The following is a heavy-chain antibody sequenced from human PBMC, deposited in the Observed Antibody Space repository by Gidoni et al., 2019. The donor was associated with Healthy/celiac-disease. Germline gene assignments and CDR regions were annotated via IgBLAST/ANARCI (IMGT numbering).Heavy chain of an antibody. Sequence: QVQLVESGGGVVQPGRSLRLSCAASGFTFSSYGMHWVRQAPGKGLEWVAVISYDGSNKYYADSVKGRFTISRDNSKNTLYLQMNSLRAEDTAVNYCAKGGDIVVVPAATLDYWGQGTLVTVSS. J-gene: IGHJ4*02. V-gene: IGHV3-30*18. D-gene: IGHD2-2*01. CDR2: ISYDGSNK. CDR3: AKGGDIVVVPAATLDY. CDR1: GFTFSSYG.